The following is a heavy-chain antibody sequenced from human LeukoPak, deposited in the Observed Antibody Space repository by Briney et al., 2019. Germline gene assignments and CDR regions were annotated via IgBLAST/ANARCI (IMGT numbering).Heavy chain of an antibody. V-gene: IGHV4-59*01. CDR2: IYYSGTT. D-gene: IGHD5-24*01. CDR3: ARSVEMATIGQGFDY. J-gene: IGHJ4*02. CDR1: GGSIGTYS. Sequence: SETLSLTCTVSGGSIGTYSWNWIRQPPGKGLEWIGCIYYSGTTNYNPSLKSRVTISVDTSKNQFSLKLSSVTAADTAVYYCARSVEMATIGQGFDYWGQGTLVTVSS.